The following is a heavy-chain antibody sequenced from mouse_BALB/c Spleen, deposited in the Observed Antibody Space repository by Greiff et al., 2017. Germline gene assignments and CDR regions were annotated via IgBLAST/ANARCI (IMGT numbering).Heavy chain of an antibody. D-gene: IGHD2-1*01. V-gene: IGHV1-54*01. CDR2: INPGSGGT. J-gene: IGHJ4*01. Sequence: VQLHQSGAELVRPGTSVKVSCKASGYAFTNYLIEWVKQRPGQGLEWIGVINPGSGGTNYNEKFKGKATLTADKSSSTAYMQLSSLTSDDSAVYFCARERGNYYAMDYWGQGTSVTVSS. CDR3: ARERGNYYAMDY. CDR1: GYAFTNYL.